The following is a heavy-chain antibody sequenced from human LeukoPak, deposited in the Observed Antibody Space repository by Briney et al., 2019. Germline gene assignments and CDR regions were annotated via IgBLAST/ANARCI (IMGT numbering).Heavy chain of an antibody. CDR2: IYYSGST. J-gene: IGHJ3*02. V-gene: IGHV4-31*03. Sequence: SETLSLTCTVSGGSIFSGGYYWSWIRQHPGNGLEWIGYIYYSGSTYYNPSLKSRVTISMDTSKNQLSLKLSSATAADTAVYYCARISSRGLGFDIWGQGSMVTVSS. D-gene: IGHD3/OR15-3a*01. CDR3: ARISSRGLGFDI. CDR1: GGSIFSGGYY.